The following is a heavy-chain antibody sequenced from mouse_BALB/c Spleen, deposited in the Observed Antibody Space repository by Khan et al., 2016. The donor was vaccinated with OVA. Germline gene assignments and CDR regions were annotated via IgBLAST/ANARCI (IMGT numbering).Heavy chain of an antibody. D-gene: IGHD2-1*01. Sequence: EVELVESGGGLVKPGGSLKLSCAASGFTFSTYAMSWIRQTPEKRLAWVATINSDGDYTYYPDSVTGRFTISRDNAKNTLYLQMSSLRSEDTAMYYCARSPYGNFAYWGHGTLVTVSA. CDR2: INSDGDYT. CDR1: GFTFSTYA. CDR3: ARSPYGNFAY. V-gene: IGHV5-9-3*01. J-gene: IGHJ3*01.